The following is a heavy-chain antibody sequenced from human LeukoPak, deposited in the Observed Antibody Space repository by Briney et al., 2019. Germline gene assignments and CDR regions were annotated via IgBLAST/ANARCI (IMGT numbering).Heavy chain of an antibody. V-gene: IGHV3-23*01. CDR2: ISAGGTT. CDR1: GFTFSSYS. CDR3: ANRNYDNPGYFDY. Sequence: PGGSLRLSCAASGFTFSSYSMNWVRQAPGKGLEWVSTISAGGTTYYADSVMGHFTISRDNSKNTLYLQMNSLRVEDTAVYYCANRNYDNPGYFDYWGQGTLVTVSS. J-gene: IGHJ4*02. D-gene: IGHD3-3*01.